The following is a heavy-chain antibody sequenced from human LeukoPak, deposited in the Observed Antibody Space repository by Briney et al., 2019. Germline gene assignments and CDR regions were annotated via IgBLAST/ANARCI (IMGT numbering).Heavy chain of an antibody. J-gene: IGHJ4*02. CDR1: GFTFSSWG. D-gene: IGHD3-9*01. Sequence: GGSLRLSCAASGFTFSSWGMHWVRQAPGKGLEWVAVIWYDGSNKYYADSVKGRFTISRDNSKNTLYLQMNSLRAEDTAVYYCAKDLYLTGYSFDYWGQGTLVTVSS. CDR2: IWYDGSNK. CDR3: AKDLYLTGYSFDY. V-gene: IGHV3-30*02.